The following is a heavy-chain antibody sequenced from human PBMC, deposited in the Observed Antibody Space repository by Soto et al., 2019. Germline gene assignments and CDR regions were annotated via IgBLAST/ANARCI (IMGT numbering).Heavy chain of an antibody. D-gene: IGHD4-17*01. CDR2: IWWDGSKK. J-gene: IGHJ4*02. CDR3: VRDPATVTSYFDY. V-gene: IGHV3-33*01. CDR1: GFALSNYG. Sequence: GSLRLSCAAFGFALSNYGMHWVRQAPGKGLEWVAGIWWDGSKKYYADSVKGRFTISKDNTNLDLQLNSLRVEDTAVYYCVRDPATVTSYFDYWGQGTLVTVSS.